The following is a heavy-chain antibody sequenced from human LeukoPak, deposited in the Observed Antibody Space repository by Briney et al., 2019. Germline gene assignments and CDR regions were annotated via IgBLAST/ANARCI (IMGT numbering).Heavy chain of an antibody. V-gene: IGHV1-8*01. Sequence: ASVKVSCTASGYTFTSYDINWVRQATGQGLEWMGWMNPNSGNTGYAQKFQGRVTMTRNTSISTAYMELSSLRSEDTAVYYCARNLLDIADPWESSGYWGQGTLVTVSS. CDR2: MNPNSGNT. D-gene: IGHD5-12*01. CDR1: GYTFTSYD. CDR3: ARNLLDIADPWESSGY. J-gene: IGHJ4*02.